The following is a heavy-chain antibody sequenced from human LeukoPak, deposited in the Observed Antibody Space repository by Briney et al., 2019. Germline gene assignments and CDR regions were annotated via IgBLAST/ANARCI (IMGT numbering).Heavy chain of an antibody. V-gene: IGHV6-1*01. CDR1: GDSVSRNSAA. CDR3: ARVAVAAARVNAFDI. J-gene: IGHJ3*02. D-gene: IGHD6-13*01. CDR2: TYYRSKGYN. Sequence: SQTLSLTCAISGDSVSRNSAAWNWIRQSPSRRLEWLGRTYYRSKGYNVYAVFVKSRITINPDTSKNQFSLQLNSVTPEDTAVYYCARVAVAAARVNAFDIWGQGTMVTVSS.